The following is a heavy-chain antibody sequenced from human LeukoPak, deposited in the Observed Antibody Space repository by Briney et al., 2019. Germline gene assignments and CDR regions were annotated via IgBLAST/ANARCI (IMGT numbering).Heavy chain of an antibody. CDR1: GGSISNYY. CDR3: ARAPSGVTTVTPCWFDP. Sequence: PSETLSLTCTVSGGSISNYYWSWIRQPPGKGLEWIGYIYYSGSTNYNPSLKSRVTMSVDTSKNQFSLKLSSVTAADTAVYYCARAPSGVTTVTPCWFDPWGQGTLVTVSS. D-gene: IGHD4-11*01. CDR2: IYYSGST. J-gene: IGHJ5*02. V-gene: IGHV4-59*01.